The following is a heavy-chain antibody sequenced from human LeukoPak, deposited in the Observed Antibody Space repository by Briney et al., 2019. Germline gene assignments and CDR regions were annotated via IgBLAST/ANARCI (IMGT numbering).Heavy chain of an antibody. J-gene: IGHJ4*02. Sequence: ASVTVSCTASGYTFTNYAIHWVRQAPGQRLEWLGWINAGNGNTRYSQSFQGRVTFTRDTSATTAYMELSSLRSEDTAMYYCAKEATVIVVARSYFDYWGPGTLVTVSS. V-gene: IGHV1-3*01. CDR1: GYTFTNYA. CDR3: AKEATVIVVARSYFDY. D-gene: IGHD3-22*01. CDR2: INAGNGNT.